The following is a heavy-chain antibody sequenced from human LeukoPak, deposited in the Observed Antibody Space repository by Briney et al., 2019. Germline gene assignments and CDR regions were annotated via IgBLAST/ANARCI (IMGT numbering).Heavy chain of an antibody. J-gene: IGHJ6*02. D-gene: IGHD4-17*01. V-gene: IGHV1-69*13. CDR2: IIPIFGTA. CDR1: GGTFSSYA. CDR3: ASRSQRSHDYGDYEYYYYSMDV. Sequence: GASVKVSCKASGGTFSSYAISWVRQAPGQGLEWMGGIIPIFGTANYAQKFQGRVTITADESTSTAYMELSSLRSEDTAVYYCASRSQRSHDYGDYEYYYYSMDVWGQGTTVTVSS.